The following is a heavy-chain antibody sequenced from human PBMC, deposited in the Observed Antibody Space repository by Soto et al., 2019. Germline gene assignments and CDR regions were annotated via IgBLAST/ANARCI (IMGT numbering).Heavy chain of an antibody. CDR3: AKRPSSGWPFDY. CDR1: GFTFSSYA. V-gene: IGHV3-30-3*02. D-gene: IGHD6-19*01. J-gene: IGHJ4*02. Sequence: PGGSLRLSCAASGFTFSSYAMHWVRQAPGKGLEWVAVISYDGSNKYYADSVKGRFTTSRDNAKNTLYLRMNSPRAEDTAVYYCAKRPSSGWPFDYWGQGTLVTVSS. CDR2: ISYDGSNK.